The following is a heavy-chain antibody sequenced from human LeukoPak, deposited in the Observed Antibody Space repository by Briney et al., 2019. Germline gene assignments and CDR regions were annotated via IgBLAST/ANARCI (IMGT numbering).Heavy chain of an antibody. CDR2: ISRGGIS. J-gene: IGHJ4*02. CDR1: GFTFSVYD. Sequence: GGSLRLSCAASGFTFSVYDMYWIRQSPGKGLECVSVISRGGISYYADSVKGRFTISRDNSKNTLYLQMNSLRAEDTAVYYCAKDLDPSFYDILTGSALDYWGQGTLVTVSS. V-gene: IGHV3-NL1*01. D-gene: IGHD3-9*01. CDR3: AKDLDPSFYDILTGSALDY.